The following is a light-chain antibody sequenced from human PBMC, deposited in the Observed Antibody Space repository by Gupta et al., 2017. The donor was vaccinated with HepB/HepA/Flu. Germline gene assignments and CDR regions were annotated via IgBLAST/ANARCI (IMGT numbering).Light chain of an antibody. CDR1: SSNIGADYD. CDR2: GNS. J-gene: IGLJ2*01. Sequence: QSVLTQPPSVSGAPGQRVTLSCTGSSSNIGADYDVQWYQQLPGTAPKLLIHGNSNRPSGVPDRFSGSKSGTSASLAITGLQAEDEADYYGQSYDSSLSGFVVFGGGTKVTVL. CDR3: QSYDSSLSGFVV. V-gene: IGLV1-40*01.